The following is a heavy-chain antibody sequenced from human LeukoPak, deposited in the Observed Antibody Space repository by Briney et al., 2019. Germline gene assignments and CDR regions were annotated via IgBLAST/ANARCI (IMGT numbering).Heavy chain of an antibody. J-gene: IGHJ4*02. V-gene: IGHV3-74*01. D-gene: IGHD3-3*01. Sequence: PGGSLRLSCAASGFIFTDYWLHWVRQAPGQGPQWVSRINSADSVRGRFTVSRDNAQNTLYLQMNSLRADDTAVYYWSGYSFGFWGRGTLVTVSS. CDR3: SGYSFGF. CDR2: I. CDR1: GFIFTDYW.